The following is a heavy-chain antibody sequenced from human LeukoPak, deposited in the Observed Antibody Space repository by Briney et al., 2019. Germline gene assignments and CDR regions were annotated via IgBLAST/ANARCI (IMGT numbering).Heavy chain of an antibody. V-gene: IGHV3-66*01. CDR2: IYSGGIT. D-gene: IGHD2-15*01. Sequence: GGSLRLSCAASGFTVSNNYMSWVRQAPGKGLEWVSFIYSGGITYYADSVKGRFTISRDTSKNTLFLQMNSLRAEDTAVYYCARSGGAYKPFDLWGQGTLVTVSS. CDR1: GFTVSNNY. CDR3: ARSGGAYKPFDL. J-gene: IGHJ4*02.